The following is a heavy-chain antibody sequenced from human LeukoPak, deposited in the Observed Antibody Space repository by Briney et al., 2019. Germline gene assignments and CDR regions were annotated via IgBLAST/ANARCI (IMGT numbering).Heavy chain of an antibody. CDR3: AKDGYGNYDY. V-gene: IGHV3-43*02. CDR1: GFTFDDYA. J-gene: IGHJ4*02. D-gene: IGHD4-11*01. Sequence: GGSLRLSCAASGFTFDDYAMHWVRQAPGKGLEWVSLISGDGGNTYYADSVKGRFTISRDNSRNSLNLQMNSLRTEDTALYYCAKDGYGNYDYWGQGALVTVSS. CDR2: ISGDGGNT.